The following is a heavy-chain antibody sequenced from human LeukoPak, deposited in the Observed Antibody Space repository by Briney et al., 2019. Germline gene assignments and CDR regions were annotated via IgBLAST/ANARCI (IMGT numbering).Heavy chain of an antibody. CDR3: ARDDEGRDIVVVPAAIGY. V-gene: IGHV1-2*02. J-gene: IGHJ4*02. D-gene: IGHD2-2*02. CDR1: GYTFTGYY. Sequence: ASVKVSCKASGYTFTGYYMHWVRQAPGQGLEWMGWINPNSGGTNYAQKFQGRVTMTRDTSISTAYTELSRLRSDDTAVYYCARDDEGRDIVVVPAAIGYWGQGTLVTVSS. CDR2: INPNSGGT.